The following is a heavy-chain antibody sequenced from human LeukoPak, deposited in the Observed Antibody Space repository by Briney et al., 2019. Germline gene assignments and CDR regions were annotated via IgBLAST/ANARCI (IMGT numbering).Heavy chain of an antibody. CDR3: ARERTDSSGWYHYYYGMDV. CDR1: GGSISSSSYY. Sequence: SETLSLTCTVSGGSISSSSYYWGWIRQPPGKGLEWIGSIYYSGSTYYNPSLKSRVTISVDTSKNQFSLKLSSVTAADTAVYYCARERTDSSGWYHYYYGMDVWGQGTTVTVSS. CDR2: IYYSGST. J-gene: IGHJ6*02. D-gene: IGHD6-19*01. V-gene: IGHV4-39*07.